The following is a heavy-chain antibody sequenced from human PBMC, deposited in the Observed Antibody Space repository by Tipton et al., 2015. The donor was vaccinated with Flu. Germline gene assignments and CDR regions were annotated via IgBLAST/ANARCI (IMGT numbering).Heavy chain of an antibody. Sequence: QLVQSGGGVVQPGRSLRLSCGVSGFTFITYGIHWVRQAPGKGLEWVAVDGNNKNYADSVKGRFTISRDYYKSTVYLQMNSLRPEDTAVYYCARDHPPSITVLGEITDYFGMAVWGQGTTVTVSS. CDR2: DGNNK. D-gene: IGHD3-3*01. CDR3: ARDHPPSITVLGEITDYFGMAV. J-gene: IGHJ6*02. CDR1: GFTFITYG. V-gene: IGHV3-30*03.